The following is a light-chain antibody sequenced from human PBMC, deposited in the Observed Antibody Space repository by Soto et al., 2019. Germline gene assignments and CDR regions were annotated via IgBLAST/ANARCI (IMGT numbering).Light chain of an antibody. CDR1: SRDVGDYNY. J-gene: IGLJ2*01. V-gene: IGLV2-11*01. CDR2: DVS. Sequence: QSALTQPRSVSGSPGRSVTISCTGTSRDVGDYNYVSWYQQHPGKVPKLMIYDVSDRPSGVPDRFSGSKSGNTASLTISGLQAEDEADYHCCSYAGSYVVFGGGTKLTVL. CDR3: CSYAGSYVV.